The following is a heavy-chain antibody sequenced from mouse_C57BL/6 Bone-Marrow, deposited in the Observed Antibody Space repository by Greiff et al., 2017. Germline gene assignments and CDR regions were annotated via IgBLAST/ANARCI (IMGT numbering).Heavy chain of an antibody. CDR1: GFTFSSYG. CDR2: ISRGGSYP. Sequence: EVQRVESGGDLVKPGGSLKLSCAASGFTFSSYGMSWVRQTPDKRLEWVANISRGGSYPYYPDSLKGRFTFSRDNAKNTLYLQMSSLKTEDTAMYYGERHGNTTVVAPAWFAYWGQGTLVTVSA. CDR3: ERHGNTTVVAPAWFAY. V-gene: IGHV5-6*01. D-gene: IGHD1-1*01. J-gene: IGHJ3*01.